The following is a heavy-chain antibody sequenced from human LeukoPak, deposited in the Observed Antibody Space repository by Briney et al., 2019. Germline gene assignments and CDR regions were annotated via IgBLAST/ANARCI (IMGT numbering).Heavy chain of an antibody. Sequence: ASVKVSCKVSGYTFTSYAMHWVRQAPGQRLEWMGWMNPNSGNTGYAQKFQGRVTITRNTSISTAYMELSSLRSEDTAVYYCARGVLLWFGEYGGFDPWGQGTLVTVSS. CDR1: GYTFTSYA. CDR2: MNPNSGNT. V-gene: IGHV1-8*03. D-gene: IGHD3-10*01. CDR3: ARGVLLWFGEYGGFDP. J-gene: IGHJ5*02.